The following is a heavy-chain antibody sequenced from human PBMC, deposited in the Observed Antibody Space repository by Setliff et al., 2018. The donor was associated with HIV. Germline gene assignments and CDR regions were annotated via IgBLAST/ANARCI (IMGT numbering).Heavy chain of an antibody. D-gene: IGHD1-7*01. Sequence: SETLSLTCTVSGGTIASGGHYWSWIRQHPGKGLEWIGYIFYSGSTNYNPSLKSRVTMSIDTSKNRFSLKLNSVTAADTAIYYCARMDITGTWRWFDPWGLGTLVTVSS. CDR1: GGTIASGGHY. CDR2: IFYSGST. CDR3: ARMDITGTWRWFDP. J-gene: IGHJ5*02. V-gene: IGHV4-61*08.